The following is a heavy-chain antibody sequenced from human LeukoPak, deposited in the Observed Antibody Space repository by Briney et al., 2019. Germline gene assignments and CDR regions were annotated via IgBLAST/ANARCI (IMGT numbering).Heavy chain of an antibody. CDR3: AKDYSSGWYDY. D-gene: IGHD6-19*01. CDR2: ISGTGDST. V-gene: IGHV3-23*01. CDR1: GFTFSSFA. J-gene: IGHJ4*02. Sequence: PGGSLRLSYAASGFTFSSFAMNWVRQAPGKGLEWVSTISGTGDSTNYADSVKGRFAISRDNSKNTLSLQLNSLRAEDTAVYYCAKDYSSGWYDYWGQGTLVTVSS.